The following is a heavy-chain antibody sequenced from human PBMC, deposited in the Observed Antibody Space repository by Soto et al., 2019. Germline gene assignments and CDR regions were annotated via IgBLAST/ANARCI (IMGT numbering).Heavy chain of an antibody. Sequence: QVQLQESGPGLVKPSETLSLTCTVSGGSISSYYWSWIRQPPGKGLEWIGYIDYSGSTNYNPSLKSRVTISVDTSKNQFSLKLSSVTAADTAVYYCARFVADYGDYVDAFDIWGQGTMVTVSS. CDR3: ARFVADYGDYVDAFDI. J-gene: IGHJ3*02. CDR1: GGSISSYY. V-gene: IGHV4-59*08. D-gene: IGHD4-17*01. CDR2: IDYSGST.